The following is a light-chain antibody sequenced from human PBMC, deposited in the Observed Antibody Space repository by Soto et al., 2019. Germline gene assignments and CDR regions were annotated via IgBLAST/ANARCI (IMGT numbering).Light chain of an antibody. CDR1: QSVSSN. J-gene: IGKJ1*01. CDR3: QQCYSTST. CDR2: GAS. Sequence: EIVMTQSPATLSVSPGERATLSCRASQSVSSNLAWYQKKSGQAPRLLIFGASTRATGIPARFGGSGPGTEFTLTISSLQSEDFATYYCQQCYSTSTFGQGTKVEIK. V-gene: IGKV3-15*01.